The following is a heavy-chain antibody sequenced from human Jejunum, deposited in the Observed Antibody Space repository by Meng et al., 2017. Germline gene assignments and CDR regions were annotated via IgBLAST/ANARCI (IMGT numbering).Heavy chain of an antibody. Sequence: GGSLRLSCAASGFTFSTYAMSWVRQAPGKGLEWVSGISSDGSVTDYADSVKGRFTISRDNSKNTLYMQMNSLGVEDTAVYYCANGYSPDYWGQGTLVTVSS. D-gene: IGHD5-12*01. J-gene: IGHJ4*02. CDR1: GFTFSTYA. V-gene: IGHV3-23*01. CDR3: ANGYSPDY. CDR2: ISSDGSVT.